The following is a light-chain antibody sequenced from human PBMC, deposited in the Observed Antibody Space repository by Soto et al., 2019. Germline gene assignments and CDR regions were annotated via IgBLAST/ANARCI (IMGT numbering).Light chain of an antibody. CDR3: HQYQSYS. V-gene: IGKV1-13*02. Sequence: IHMTQSPSSLSARVGDRVTLTCRASQDLINNLAWYQQKPGTAPKLLIYHASNLESGVPSRFSGSGSGTDFTLTISSLQPDDFATYYCHQYQSYSFGQGTKVDI. J-gene: IGKJ1*01. CDR2: HAS. CDR1: QDLINN.